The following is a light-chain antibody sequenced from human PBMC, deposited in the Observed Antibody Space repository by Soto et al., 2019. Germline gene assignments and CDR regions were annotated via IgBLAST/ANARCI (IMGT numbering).Light chain of an antibody. J-gene: IGLJ2*01. CDR1: SSDVGAYNY. CDR3: SSYAGSNTLV. Sequence: QSALTQPASVSGSPGQSITISCTGTSSDVGAYNYISWYQQHPGKAPKLMIYEVSNRPSGVSTRFSGSKSGNTASLTISGLQAEDEGDYYCSSYAGSNTLVFGGGTKLTVL. V-gene: IGLV2-14*01. CDR2: EVS.